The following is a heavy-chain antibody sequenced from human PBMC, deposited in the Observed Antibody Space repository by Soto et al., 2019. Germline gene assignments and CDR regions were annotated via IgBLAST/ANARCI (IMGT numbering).Heavy chain of an antibody. Sequence: QVQLVQSGAEVKKPGASVKVSCKASGYTFTAYYMHWVRQAPGQGLEWMGWINPNSGGANYAQKFQGRVTMTRGTSVSTAYMELTGLRSDDTAMYYCARRSGCGGDCYSFDYWGQGTLVTVSS. V-gene: IGHV1-2*02. D-gene: IGHD2-21*02. CDR1: GYTFTAYY. CDR2: INPNSGGA. CDR3: ARRSGCGGDCYSFDY. J-gene: IGHJ4*02.